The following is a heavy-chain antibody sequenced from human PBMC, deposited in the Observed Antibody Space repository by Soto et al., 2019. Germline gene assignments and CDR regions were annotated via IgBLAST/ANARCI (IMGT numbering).Heavy chain of an antibody. CDR1: GASIISPGSY. Sequence: QMQLQESGPALVRPSETLSLTCTVSGASIISPGSYYNWIRQRPGKGLEWMGYVYYSGNTHFNPSLESRICMSVDTSQNQFSLMLTSLTGPDAAIYFCARAKPYYPSFEDWGLGTLVIVSS. J-gene: IGHJ4*02. D-gene: IGHD3-10*01. CDR2: VYYSGNT. CDR3: ARAKPYYPSFED. V-gene: IGHV4-31*03.